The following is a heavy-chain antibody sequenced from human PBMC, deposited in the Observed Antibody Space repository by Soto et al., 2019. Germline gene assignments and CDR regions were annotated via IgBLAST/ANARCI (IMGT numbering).Heavy chain of an antibody. D-gene: IGHD3-3*01. CDR1: GGSFSGYY. CDR3: ARDPANPIFGVVIPNLDFVYYYGMDV. J-gene: IGHJ6*02. Sequence: PSETLSLTCAVYGGSFSGYYWSWIRQPPGKGLEWIGEINHSGSTNYNPSLKSRVTISVDTSKNQFSLKLSSVTAADTAVYYCARDPANPIFGVVIPNLDFVYYYGMDVWGQGTTVTVSS. V-gene: IGHV4-34*01. CDR2: INHSGST.